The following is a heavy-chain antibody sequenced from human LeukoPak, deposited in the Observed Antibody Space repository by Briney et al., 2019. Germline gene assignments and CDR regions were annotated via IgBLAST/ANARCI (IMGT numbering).Heavy chain of an antibody. CDR2: IGISSGNT. J-gene: IGHJ4*01. CDR3: ARDTKYAFYN. CDR1: GFTFSSYS. V-gene: IGHV3-48*01. D-gene: IGHD2-2*01. Sequence: GGSLRLSCAASGFTFSSYSMNWVRQAPGKGLEWISYIGISSGNTKYADSVKGRFTISGDKAKNSVYLQMNSLRVEDTAVYYCARDTKYAFYNWGHGTLVTVSS.